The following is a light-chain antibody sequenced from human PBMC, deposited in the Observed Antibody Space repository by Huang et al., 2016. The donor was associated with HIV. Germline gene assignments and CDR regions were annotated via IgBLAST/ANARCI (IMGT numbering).Light chain of an antibody. CDR2: SAS. V-gene: IGKV1-8*01. CDR1: PGISSY. J-gene: IGKJ2*03. Sequence: AIRLTQSPSSLSASTGDRVTITCRASPGISSYLAWYQQKPGKAPKLLISSASTLQSGVPSRFSGSGFGTDFTLTISSLQSEDLGTYHCQQYYTYPHSFGQGTNWRSN. CDR3: QQYYTYPHS.